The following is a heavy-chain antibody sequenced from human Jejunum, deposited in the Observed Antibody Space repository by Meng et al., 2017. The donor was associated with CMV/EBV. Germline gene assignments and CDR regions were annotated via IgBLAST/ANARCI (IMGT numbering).Heavy chain of an antibody. J-gene: IGHJ4*02. D-gene: IGHD1-1*01. CDR2: ISSSGGTT. CDR1: GFNFRTHE. V-gene: IGHV3-23*01. CDR3: AKDPGERKLFDY. Sequence: LLLESGGGLVQPGGSLRLSCAASGFNFRTHEMNWVRQAPGKGLEWVSVISSSGGTTYYADSVKGRFTISRDNSKNTLYLQMNSLRVEDTAIYYCAKDPGERKLFDYWGQGALVTVSS.